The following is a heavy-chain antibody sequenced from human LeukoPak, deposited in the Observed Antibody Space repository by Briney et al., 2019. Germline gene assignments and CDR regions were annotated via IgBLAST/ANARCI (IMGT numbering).Heavy chain of an antibody. V-gene: IGHV1-24*01. CDR2: FDPEDGET. CDR1: GYTLTELS. D-gene: IGHD6-19*01. Sequence: ASVKVACKVSGYTLTELSMHWVRQAPGEGREWMGGFDPEDGETIYAQKCQGSVTMTEDTSTDTAYMELTSLRSEDTAVYYCATSSGWYDYWGQGTLVTVSS. J-gene: IGHJ4*02. CDR3: ATSSGWYDY.